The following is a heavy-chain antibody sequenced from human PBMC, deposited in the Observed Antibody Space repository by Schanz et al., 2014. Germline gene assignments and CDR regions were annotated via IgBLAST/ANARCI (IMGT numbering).Heavy chain of an antibody. CDR3: ARLDPYCRSGTCSRAFDF. D-gene: IGHD2-15*01. V-gene: IGHV3-23*01. Sequence: EVQLLESGGGLVEPGGSLRLSCAASGFSFSSYAMGWVRQARGKGLEWVSAMNESHSTIYYADSVRGRFTISRDNAENTLFLQMNSLRAEDTAVYYCARLDPYCRSGTCSRAFDFWGQGTLVTVSS. J-gene: IGHJ4*02. CDR1: GFSFSSYA. CDR2: MNESHSTI.